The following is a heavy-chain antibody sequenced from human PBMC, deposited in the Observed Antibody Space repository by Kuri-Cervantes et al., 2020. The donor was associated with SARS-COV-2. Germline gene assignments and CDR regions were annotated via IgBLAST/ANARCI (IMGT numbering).Heavy chain of an antibody. D-gene: IGHD3-3*01. J-gene: IGHJ4*02. CDR1: GGSISSSSYY. V-gene: IGHV4-39*07. CDR3: ARDHNDFWNGYYPLDY. CDR2: IYDSGHT. Sequence: SETLSLTCTVSGGSISSSSYYWGWIRQPPGKGLEWIGSIYDSGHTFYNSSLKSRLTISADTSKNQFSLKLSSVTAADTAVYYCARDHNDFWNGYYPLDYWGQGTLVTVSS.